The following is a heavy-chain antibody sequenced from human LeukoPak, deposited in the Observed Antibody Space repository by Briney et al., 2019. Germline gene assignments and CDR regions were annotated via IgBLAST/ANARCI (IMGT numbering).Heavy chain of an antibody. CDR2: ISYDGSNK. CDR1: GFTFSSYA. Sequence: GGSLRLSCAASGFTFSSYAMHWVRQAPGKGLEWVAVISYDGSNKYYADSVKGRFTISRDNSKNTLYLQMNSLRAEDTAVYYCAKNSDSRGYYPHYYYYYYMDVWGKGTTVTVSS. V-gene: IGHV3-30-3*02. D-gene: IGHD3-22*01. CDR3: AKNSDSRGYYPHYYYYYYMDV. J-gene: IGHJ6*03.